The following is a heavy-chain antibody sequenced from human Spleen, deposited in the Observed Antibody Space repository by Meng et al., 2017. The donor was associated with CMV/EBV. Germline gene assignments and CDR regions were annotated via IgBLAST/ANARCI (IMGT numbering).Heavy chain of an antibody. CDR1: GTFKSYA. J-gene: IGHJ5*02. CDR2: VIPLFAAT. V-gene: IGHV1-69*05. Sequence: GTFKSYAVTWVRQAPGQGLEGMGGVIPLFAATNYAQKFQGRVTITTDESTTTAYMELSSLGFEDTAVYYCARAPTYSGSRWEWFDPWGQGTLVTVSS. D-gene: IGHD1-26*01. CDR3: ARAPTYSGSRWEWFDP.